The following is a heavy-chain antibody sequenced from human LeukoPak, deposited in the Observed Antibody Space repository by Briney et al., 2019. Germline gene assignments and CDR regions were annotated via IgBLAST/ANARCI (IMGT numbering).Heavy chain of an antibody. V-gene: IGHV3-21*04. CDR2: ISSSSSYI. D-gene: IGHD3-10*01. J-gene: IGHJ4*02. CDR3: AKEKEFYFDN. CDR1: GFTFSSYS. Sequence: PGGSLRLSCAASGFTFSSYSMNWVRQAPGKGLEWVSSISSSSSYIYYADSVKGRFTISRDNSKNTLYLQMNSLRAEDTAVYYCAKEKEFYFDNWGQGALVTVSS.